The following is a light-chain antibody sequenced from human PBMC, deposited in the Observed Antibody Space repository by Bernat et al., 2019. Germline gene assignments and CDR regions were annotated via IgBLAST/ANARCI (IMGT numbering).Light chain of an antibody. CDR3: QLYGNSPPAYT. CDR1: QSVSSSY. Sequence: EIVLTQSPGTLSLSPGETATLSCRASQSVSSSYLAWYQQKPGQAPRLLIYGTSSRATGIPDRFSGSVSGTDFTLTISRLEPEDFAVYYCQLYGNSPPAYTLGQGTKLEIQ. J-gene: IGKJ2*01. V-gene: IGKV3-20*01. CDR2: GTS.